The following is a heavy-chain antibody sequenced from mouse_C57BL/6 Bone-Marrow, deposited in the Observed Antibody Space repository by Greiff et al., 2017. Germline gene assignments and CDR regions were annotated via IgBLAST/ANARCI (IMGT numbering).Heavy chain of an antibody. CDR1: GFTFSDYG. J-gene: IGHJ2*01. CDR2: ISSGSSTI. Sequence: VKLVESGGGLVKPGGSLKLSCAASGFTFSDYGMHWVRQAPEKGLEWVAYISSGSSTIYYADTVKGRFTISRDNAKNTLFLGMTSLRSEDTAMDYCARGYYVGYWGQGTTLTVSS. V-gene: IGHV5-17*01. CDR3: ARGYYVGY.